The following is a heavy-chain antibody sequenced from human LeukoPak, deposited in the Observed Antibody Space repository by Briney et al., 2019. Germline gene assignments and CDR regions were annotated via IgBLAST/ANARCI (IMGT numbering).Heavy chain of an antibody. D-gene: IGHD3-22*01. CDR3: ARRGGGSSGYSLGY. Sequence: TGGSLRLSCAASGFSFSDYYMSWIRQAPGKGLEWVSYISSSSSYTHYLDSVKGRFTISRDNAKNSLFLQMNSLRAEDTAVYYCARRGGGSSGYSLGYWGQGTLVTVSS. J-gene: IGHJ4*02. CDR2: ISSSSSYT. V-gene: IGHV3-11*03. CDR1: GFSFSDYY.